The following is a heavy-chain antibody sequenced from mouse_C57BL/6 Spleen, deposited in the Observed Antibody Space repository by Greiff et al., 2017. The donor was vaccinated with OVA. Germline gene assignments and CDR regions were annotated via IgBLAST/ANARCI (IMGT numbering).Heavy chain of an antibody. D-gene: IGHD1-1*01. CDR3: AKGDYYYGSSPFDC. CDR1: GYTFTSYW. Sequence: VQLQQPGAELVKPGASVKMSCKASGYTFTSYWITWVKQRPGQGLEWIGDIYPGSGSTNYNEKFKSKATLTVDTSSSTAYMQLSSLTSEDSAVYYCAKGDYYYGSSPFDCWGQGTTLTVSS. J-gene: IGHJ2*01. V-gene: IGHV1-55*01. CDR2: IYPGSGST.